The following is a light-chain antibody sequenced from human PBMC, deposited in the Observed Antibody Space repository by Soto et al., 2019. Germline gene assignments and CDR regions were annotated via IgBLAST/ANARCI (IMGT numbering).Light chain of an antibody. CDR2: DVS. CDR1: QDISRW. V-gene: IGKV1-5*01. CDR3: QQYNAYYR. J-gene: IGKJ2*03. Sequence: DIQMTQSPPTLPASAGARVTITCRARQDISRWLAWYQQKPGKAPELLIYDVSNLQSGVPSRFSGTGSGTEFTLTISSLQPEDFANYYCQQYNAYYRCGQATKVESK.